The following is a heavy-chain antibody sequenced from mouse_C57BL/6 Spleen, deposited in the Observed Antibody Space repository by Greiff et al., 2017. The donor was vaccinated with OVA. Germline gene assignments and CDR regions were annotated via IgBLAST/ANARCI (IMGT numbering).Heavy chain of an antibody. CDR3: ARGDGISYWYFDV. J-gene: IGHJ1*03. CDR1: GYTFTSYW. D-gene: IGHD1-1*01. Sequence: QVQLQQPGAELVKPGASVKLSCKASGYTFTSYWMHWVKQRPGQGLEWIGMIHPNSGSTNYNEKFKSKATLTVDKSSSTAYMQLSSLTSEDSAVYYCARGDGISYWYFDVWGTGTTVTVSS. CDR2: IHPNSGST. V-gene: IGHV1-64*01.